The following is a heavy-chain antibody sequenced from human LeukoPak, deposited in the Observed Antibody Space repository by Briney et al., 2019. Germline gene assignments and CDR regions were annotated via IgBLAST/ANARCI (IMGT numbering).Heavy chain of an antibody. CDR3: ARGLLSGWYFYYFDY. D-gene: IGHD6-19*01. CDR2: INPSGGST. CDR1: GYTFTSYY. J-gene: IGHJ4*02. Sequence: GASVKVSCKASGYTFTSYYMHWVRQAPGQGLEWMGIINPSGGSTSYAQKFQGRVTMTRDTSTSTVYMELSSLRSEDTAVYYCARGLLSGWYFYYFDYWGQGTLVTVSS. V-gene: IGHV1-46*01.